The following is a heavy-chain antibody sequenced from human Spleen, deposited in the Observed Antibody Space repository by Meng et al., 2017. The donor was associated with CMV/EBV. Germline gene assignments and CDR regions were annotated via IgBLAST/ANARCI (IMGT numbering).Heavy chain of an antibody. Sequence: SQTLSLTCAVYGGSFSGYYWSWIRQPPGKGLEWIGEINHSGSTNYNPSLKSRVTISVDTSKNQFSLKLSSVTAADTAVYYCARGGNYDILTGYYILKRGLDYWGQGTLVTVSS. V-gene: IGHV4-34*01. CDR2: INHSGST. CDR3: ARGGNYDILTGYYILKRGLDY. J-gene: IGHJ4*02. D-gene: IGHD3-9*01. CDR1: GGSFSGYY.